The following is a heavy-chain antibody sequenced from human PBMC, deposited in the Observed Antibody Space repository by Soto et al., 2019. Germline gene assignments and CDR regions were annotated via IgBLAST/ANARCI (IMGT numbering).Heavy chain of an antibody. CDR1: GFTFTSYG. Sequence: PGGSLRLSCAASGFTFTSYGMHWVRQAPGKGLEWVSVISYDGSNKYYADSVKGRFTISRDNSKNTLYLDMTSLRGEDTAVYYCAKIRNYCTSTTCPPYYHPMDVWGQGTTVTVSS. CDR3: AKIRNYCTSTTCPPYYHPMDV. CDR2: ISYDGSNK. V-gene: IGHV3-30*18. D-gene: IGHD2-2*01. J-gene: IGHJ6*02.